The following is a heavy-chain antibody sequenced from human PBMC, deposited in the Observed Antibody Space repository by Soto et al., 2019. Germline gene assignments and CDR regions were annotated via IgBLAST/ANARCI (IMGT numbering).Heavy chain of an antibody. CDR3: AADGSGFPDYYDSSGYFTFDY. CDR1: GFIFTSSA. J-gene: IGHJ4*02. Sequence: ASVKVSCKASGFIFTSSAVQWVRQARGQRLEWIGWIVVGSGNTNYAQKFQERVTITRDMSTSTAYMELSSLRSEDTAVYYCAADGSGFPDYYDSSGYFTFDYWGQGTLVIVSS. D-gene: IGHD3-22*01. V-gene: IGHV1-58*01. CDR2: IVVGSGNT.